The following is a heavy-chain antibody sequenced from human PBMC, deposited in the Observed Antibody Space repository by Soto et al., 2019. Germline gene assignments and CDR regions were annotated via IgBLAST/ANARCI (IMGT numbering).Heavy chain of an antibody. CDR1: GVTPGRYG. J-gene: IGHJ5*02. V-gene: IGHV3-30*18. D-gene: IGHD3-10*01. Sequence: QVELVESGGGVVQPGRSLKLSCAASGVTPGRYGMHWVRQAPGKGLEWLAVISYDGVNKYYAYSVKGRFTISRDNSRNTWYLQMVNLRAEDTAVYYCVKDQRMYYYGSGSASWGQGTLVTVSS. CDR3: VKDQRMYYYGSGSAS. CDR2: ISYDGVNK.